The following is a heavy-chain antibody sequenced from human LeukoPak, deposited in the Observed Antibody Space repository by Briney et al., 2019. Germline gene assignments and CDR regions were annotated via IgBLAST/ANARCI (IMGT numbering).Heavy chain of an antibody. Sequence: MASETLSLTCTVSGGSISSYYWSWIRQPAGKGLEWIGRIYTSGSTNYNPSLKSRVTMSVDTSKNQFSLKLSSVTAADTAVYYCARGRSREGATTRTYNWFDPWGQGTLVTVSS. D-gene: IGHD1-26*01. CDR2: IYTSGST. CDR1: GGSISSYY. J-gene: IGHJ5*02. CDR3: ARGRSREGATTRTYNWFDP. V-gene: IGHV4-4*07.